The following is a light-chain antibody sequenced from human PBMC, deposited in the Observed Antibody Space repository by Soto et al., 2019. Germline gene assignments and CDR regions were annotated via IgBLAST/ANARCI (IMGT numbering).Light chain of an antibody. Sequence: QSALTQPASVSGSPGESITISCSGTTSDVGGHNFVSWFQQHPGKAPKMMIYAVDQRPSGVSIRFSGSKSGNTASLTISGFQTEDEADYYCSSYTRSSIWVFGGGTKLTVL. CDR1: TSDVGGHNF. CDR2: AVD. CDR3: SSYTRSSIWV. V-gene: IGLV2-14*01. J-gene: IGLJ3*02.